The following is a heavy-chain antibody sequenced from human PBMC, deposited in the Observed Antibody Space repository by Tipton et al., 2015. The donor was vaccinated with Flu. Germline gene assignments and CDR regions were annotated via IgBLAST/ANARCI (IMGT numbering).Heavy chain of an antibody. CDR2: INHSRIT. J-gene: IGHJ5*02. D-gene: IGHD6-13*01. CDR3: ARDPGSRMFDP. CDR1: GGSFSGYY. V-gene: IGHV4-34*01. Sequence: TLSLTCAIYGGSFSGYYWSWIRQPPGKGLEWIGEINHSRITNYNPSLKSRVTISADTSKNQFSLKLTSVTAADTAVYYCARDPGSRMFDPWGQGTLVTVSS.